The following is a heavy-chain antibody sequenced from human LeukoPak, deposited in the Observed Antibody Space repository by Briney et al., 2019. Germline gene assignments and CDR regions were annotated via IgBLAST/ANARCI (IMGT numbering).Heavy chain of an antibody. J-gene: IGHJ6*03. CDR3: ASAPAYTHYFYYMDV. CDR1: GFTFSNYA. D-gene: IGHD2-21*01. CDR2: ISYDGSGK. Sequence: GGSLRLSCAASGFTFSNYAMHWVRQAPGKGLEWVAIISYDGSGKYYADSVKGRFTISRDNSKNTLYLQMNSLGAEDTAIYYCASAPAYTHYFYYMDVWGRGTTVTVSS. V-gene: IGHV3-30-3*01.